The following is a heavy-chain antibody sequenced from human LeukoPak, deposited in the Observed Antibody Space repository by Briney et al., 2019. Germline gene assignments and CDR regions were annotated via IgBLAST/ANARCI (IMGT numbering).Heavy chain of an antibody. Sequence: ASVKVSCKASGYTFTGYYMHWVRQAPGQGLEWMGWINPNSGGTNYAQKFQGRVTMTRDMSTSTVYMELSSLRSEDTAVYYCARALYDFSSSYYYYYMDVWGKGTTVTVSS. D-gene: IGHD3-3*01. CDR2: INPNSGGT. V-gene: IGHV1-2*02. CDR1: GYTFTGYY. CDR3: ARALYDFSSSYYYYYMDV. J-gene: IGHJ6*03.